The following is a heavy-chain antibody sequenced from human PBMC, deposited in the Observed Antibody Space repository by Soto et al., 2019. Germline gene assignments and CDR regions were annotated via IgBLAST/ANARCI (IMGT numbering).Heavy chain of an antibody. CDR1: GFTFSSYA. J-gene: IGHJ4*02. V-gene: IGHV3-30-3*01. CDR3: ARDPVAYCGGDCRTFDY. Sequence: QVQLVESGGGVVQPGRSLRLSCAASGFTFSSYAMHWVRQAPGKGLEWVAVISYDGSNKYYADSVKGRFTISRDNSKNSLYLQMNSLRAEETAVYYCARDPVAYCGGDCRTFDYWGQGTLVTVSS. D-gene: IGHD2-21*02. CDR2: ISYDGSNK.